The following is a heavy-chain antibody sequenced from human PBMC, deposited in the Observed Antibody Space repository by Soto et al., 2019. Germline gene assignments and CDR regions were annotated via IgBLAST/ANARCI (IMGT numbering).Heavy chain of an antibody. J-gene: IGHJ3*02. V-gene: IGHV3-23*01. CDR3: AKWVWSDTSGYYYDAFDI. CDR1: GFTFSTYA. Sequence: EVQLLESGGGLIQPGGSLRLSCAASGFTFSTYAMSWVRQAPGKGLEWVSAIRGSGDTTYYADSVKGRFTISRDNSKNTLYLQMNSLRAEDTAVYYCAKWVWSDTSGYYYDAFDIWGQGTMVTVSS. D-gene: IGHD3-22*01. CDR2: IRGSGDTT.